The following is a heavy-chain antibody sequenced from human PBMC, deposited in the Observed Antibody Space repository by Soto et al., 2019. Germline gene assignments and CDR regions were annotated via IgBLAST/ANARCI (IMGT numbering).Heavy chain of an antibody. V-gene: IGHV3-23*01. Sequence: GRPLRLPCAASGFTFSSYAMSWVRQAPGKGLEWGSAITTNGGGTHDADSVKGRFTISRDNSKNTLYLQMNSLRAEDTAVYYCASHRQRAFETWGQGTRVTVSS. CDR1: GFTFSSYA. J-gene: IGHJ3*02. CDR3: ASHRQRAFET. CDR2: ITTNGGGT.